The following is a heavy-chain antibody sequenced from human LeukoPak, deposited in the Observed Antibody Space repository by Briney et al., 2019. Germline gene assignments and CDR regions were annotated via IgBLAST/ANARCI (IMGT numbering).Heavy chain of an antibody. Sequence: PGGSLRLSCAASGFTFSSYWMSWVRQPPGKGLEWIGSIYYSGSTYYNPSLKSRVTISVDTSKNQFSLKLSSVTAADTAVYYCARVPIMAPIDYWGQGTLVTVSS. D-gene: IGHD5-24*01. J-gene: IGHJ4*02. CDR3: ARVPIMAPIDY. CDR1: GFTFSSYW. V-gene: IGHV4-39*07. CDR2: IYYSGST.